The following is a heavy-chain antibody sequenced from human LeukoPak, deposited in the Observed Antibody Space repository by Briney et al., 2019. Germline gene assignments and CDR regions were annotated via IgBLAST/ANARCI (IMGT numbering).Heavy chain of an antibody. CDR2: IYYSGST. J-gene: IGHJ4*02. Sequence: SETLSLTCTVSGGSISSHYWSWIRQPPGKGLEWIGYIYYSGSTNYNPSLKSRVTISVDTSKNQFSLKLSSVTAADTAVYYCARSGSYGIFDYWGQGTLVTVSS. V-gene: IGHV4-59*11. CDR3: ARSGSYGIFDY. CDR1: GGSISSHY. D-gene: IGHD1-26*01.